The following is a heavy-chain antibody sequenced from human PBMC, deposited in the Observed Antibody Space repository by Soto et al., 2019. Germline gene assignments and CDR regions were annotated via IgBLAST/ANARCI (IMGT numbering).Heavy chain of an antibody. CDR2: IYYSGST. CDR1: GGSISSYY. J-gene: IGHJ3*02. Sequence: QVQLQESGPGLVKPSETLSLTCTVSGGSISSYYWSWIRQPPGKGLEWIGYIYYSGSTNYNPSLTSRVTISVDTSKSQFSLKLSSVTAADKAVYYCARALILTGYYIHDAFDIWGQGTMVTVSS. CDR3: ARALILTGYYIHDAFDI. D-gene: IGHD3-9*01. V-gene: IGHV4-59*01.